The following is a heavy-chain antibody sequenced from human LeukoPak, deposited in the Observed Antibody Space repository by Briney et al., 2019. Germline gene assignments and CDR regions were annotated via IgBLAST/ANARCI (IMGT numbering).Heavy chain of an antibody. D-gene: IGHD3-22*01. Sequence: PGGSLRLSCAASGFTFSSYAAHWVRQAPGKGLEWVAAISYDGSNKYYADSVRGRFTISRDNSKNTLDLQMNSLRAEDTAMYYCARAEFYQDSSGYYPFDSWGQGTLVTVSS. CDR1: GFTFSSYA. V-gene: IGHV3-30*01. J-gene: IGHJ4*02. CDR2: ISYDGSNK. CDR3: ARAEFYQDSSGYYPFDS.